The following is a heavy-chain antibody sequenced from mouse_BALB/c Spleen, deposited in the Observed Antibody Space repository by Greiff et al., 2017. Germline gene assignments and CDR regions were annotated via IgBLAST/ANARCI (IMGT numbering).Heavy chain of an antibody. CDR3: ATYDYGVFAY. V-gene: IGHV14-3*02. CDR1: GFNIKDTY. CDR2: IDPANGNT. D-gene: IGHD2-4*01. Sequence: EEQLQQSGAELVKPGASVKLSCTASGFNIKDTYMHWVKQRPEQGLEWIGRIDPANGNTKYDPKFQGKATITADTSSNTAYLQLSSLTSEDTAVYYCATYDYGVFAYWGQGTLVTVSA. J-gene: IGHJ3*01.